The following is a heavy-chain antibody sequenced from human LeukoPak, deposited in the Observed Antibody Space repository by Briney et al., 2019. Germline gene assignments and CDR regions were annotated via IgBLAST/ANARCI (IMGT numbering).Heavy chain of an antibody. CDR1: GGSISSYY. CDR3: ARRAELWFGELRDWFDP. J-gene: IGHJ5*02. V-gene: IGHV4-59*08. CDR2: IYYSGST. Sequence: KPSETLSLTCTVSGGSISSYYWSWIRQPPGKGLEWIGYIYYSGSTNYNPSLKSRVTISVDTSKNQFSLKLSSVTAADTAVYYCARRAELWFGELRDWFDPWGQGTLVTVSS. D-gene: IGHD3-10*01.